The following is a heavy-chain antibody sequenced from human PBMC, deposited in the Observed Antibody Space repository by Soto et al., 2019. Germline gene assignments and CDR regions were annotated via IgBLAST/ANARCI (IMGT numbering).Heavy chain of an antibody. J-gene: IGHJ4*02. D-gene: IGHD5-18*01. CDR3: ASPFGDTAMVVEY. Sequence: GESLKISCKGSGYNFSRYWIGWVRQMPGKGLEWMGLIYPGDSDTKYSPSFQGQVTISADKSISTAYLQWSSLKASDTAIYYCASPFGDTAMVVEYWGRGTLVTVSS. V-gene: IGHV5-51*01. CDR1: GYNFSRYW. CDR2: IYPGDSDT.